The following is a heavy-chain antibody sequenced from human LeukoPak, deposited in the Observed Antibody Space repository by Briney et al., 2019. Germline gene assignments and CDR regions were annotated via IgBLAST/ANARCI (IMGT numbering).Heavy chain of an antibody. V-gene: IGHV5-51*01. Sequence: GESLKISCKGSEYSFTSYWIGWVRQMPGKGLEWIGIIYPGDSDTRYSPSFQGQFTISADKSISTAYLQWSSLKASDTAMYYCASLKIYRSGHYGMDVWGQGTTVTVSS. CDR2: IYPGDSDT. D-gene: IGHD1-26*01. CDR3: ASLKIYRSGHYGMDV. J-gene: IGHJ6*02. CDR1: EYSFTSYW.